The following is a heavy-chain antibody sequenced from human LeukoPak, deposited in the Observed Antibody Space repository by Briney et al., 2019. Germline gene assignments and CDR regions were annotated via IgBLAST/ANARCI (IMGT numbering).Heavy chain of an antibody. Sequence: GSSVKVSCKASGGTFSSYAISWVRQAPGQGLEWMGGIIPIFGTANYAQKFQGRVTITRDTSASTAYMELSSLRSEDTAVYYCARGYSYGLFDCWGQGTLVTVSS. CDR3: ARGYSYGLFDC. CDR1: GGTFSSYA. V-gene: IGHV1-69*05. D-gene: IGHD5-18*01. J-gene: IGHJ4*02. CDR2: IIPIFGTA.